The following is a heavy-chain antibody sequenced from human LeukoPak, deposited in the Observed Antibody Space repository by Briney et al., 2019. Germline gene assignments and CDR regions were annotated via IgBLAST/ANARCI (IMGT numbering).Heavy chain of an antibody. CDR1: TFSFSKTW. Sequence: MSGGSLRLSCAASTFSFSKTWMTWVRQAPGKGLEWVGRIKSKTDGGTIDYAAPVKGRFTLSRDDSKNTVYLQMNSMKTEDTAVYYCTTDAYCSSTTCPGTFDYWGQGTLVTVSS. CDR2: IKSKTDGGTI. J-gene: IGHJ4*02. CDR3: TTDAYCSSTTCPGTFDY. V-gene: IGHV3-15*01. D-gene: IGHD2-2*01.